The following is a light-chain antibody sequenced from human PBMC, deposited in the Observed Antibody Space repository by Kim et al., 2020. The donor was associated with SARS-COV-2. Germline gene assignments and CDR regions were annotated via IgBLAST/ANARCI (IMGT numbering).Light chain of an antibody. J-gene: IGLJ3*02. CDR2: EGS. V-gene: IGLV2-23*01. CDR1: SSDVGSYNL. Sequence: PCQSITISCTGTSSDVGSYNLVSWYQQHPGKAPKLMIYEGSKRPSGVSNRFSGSKSGNTASLTISGLQAEDEADYCCCSYAGRNWVFGGGTQLTVL. CDR3: CSYAGRNWV.